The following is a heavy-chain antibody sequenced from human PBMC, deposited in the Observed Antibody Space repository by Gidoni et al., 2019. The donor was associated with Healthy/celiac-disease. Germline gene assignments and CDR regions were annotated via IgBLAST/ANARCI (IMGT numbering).Heavy chain of an antibody. CDR2: ISWNSGSI. V-gene: IGHV3-9*01. Sequence: EVQLVESGGGLVQPGRSLRLSCAASGFIFDDYAMHWVRQAPGKGLEWVSGISWNSGSIGYADFVKGRFTISRDNDKNSLYLQMNSLRAEDTALYYCAKDMSRDSSGPGYFDLWGRGTLVTVSS. D-gene: IGHD6-19*01. CDR1: GFIFDDYA. J-gene: IGHJ2*01. CDR3: AKDMSRDSSGPGYFDL.